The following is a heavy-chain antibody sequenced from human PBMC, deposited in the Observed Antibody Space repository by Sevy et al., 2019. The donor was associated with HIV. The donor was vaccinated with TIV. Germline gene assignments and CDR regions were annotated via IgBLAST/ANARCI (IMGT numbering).Heavy chain of an antibody. CDR2: IKQDGSVK. J-gene: IGHJ3*01. CDR3: ANYHERSGSYAFDL. D-gene: IGHD3-3*01. V-gene: IGHV3-7*01. CDR1: GFSFSSYS. Sequence: GGSLRLSCVTSGFSFSSYSMNWVLQAPGKGLEWVANIKQDGSVKHYADSVKGRVTISRDNAENSLYLEMNSLRAEDTAVYYCANYHERSGSYAFDLWGQGTMVTVSS.